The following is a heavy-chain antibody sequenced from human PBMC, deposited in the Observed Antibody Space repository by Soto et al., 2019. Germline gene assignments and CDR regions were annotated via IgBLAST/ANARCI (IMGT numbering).Heavy chain of an antibody. CDR3: ARDSPASDY. V-gene: IGHV1-18*01. CDR1: GYTFSSYA. CDR2: ISAYSGNT. J-gene: IGHJ4*02. Sequence: QVQLVQSGAVVKKPGASVKVSCKASGYTFSSYAITWVRQAPGQGLEWMAWISAYSGNTNYAQKFQGRVTMTTDTSTSTAYMELRSLSSDDTAVYYCARDSPASDYWGQGTLVTVSS.